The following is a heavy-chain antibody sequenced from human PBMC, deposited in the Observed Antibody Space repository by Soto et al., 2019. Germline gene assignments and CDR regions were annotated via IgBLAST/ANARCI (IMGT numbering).Heavy chain of an antibody. CDR3: VRHYDFCSGYSNWFDP. D-gene: IGHD3-3*01. CDR2: IKSKTDGETI. CDR1: GFTFSKAW. V-gene: IGHV3-15*01. Sequence: GGSLRLSCAASGFTFSKAWMSWVRQVLGKGLEWVGRIKSKTDGETIDYAAPVKGRFTISRDDSKNMLYLQMHSLKTEDTAVYYCVRHYDFCSGYSNWFDPWGQGTQVTVSS. J-gene: IGHJ5*02.